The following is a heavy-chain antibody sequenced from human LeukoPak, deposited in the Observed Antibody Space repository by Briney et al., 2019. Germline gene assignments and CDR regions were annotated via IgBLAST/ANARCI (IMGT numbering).Heavy chain of an antibody. CDR3: ARRYRSSRGFDE. J-gene: IGHJ4*02. V-gene: IGHV5-51*01. CDR2: IYPGDSDT. Sequence: PGESLKISCKGSGYSFTSYWIAWVRQMPGKVVEWMGIIYPGDSDTRYSPSFQGQVTLSADKSISTAFLQWSGLQASDTAMYFCARRYRSSRGFDEWGQGTLVTVSS. D-gene: IGHD6-13*01. CDR1: GYSFTSYW.